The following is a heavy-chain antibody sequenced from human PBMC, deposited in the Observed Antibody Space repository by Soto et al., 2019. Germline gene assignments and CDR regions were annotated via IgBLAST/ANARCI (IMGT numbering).Heavy chain of an antibody. V-gene: IGHV4-31*03. CDR3: APYGSGSYQPFDY. J-gene: IGHJ4*02. D-gene: IGHD3-10*01. Sequence: QVQLQESGPGLVKPSQTLSLTCTVSGGSISSGGYYWSWIRQHPGKGLEWIGYIYYSGSTYYNPSLKSRVIISVDTSKNQFSLKLSSVTAADTAVYYCAPYGSGSYQPFDYWGQGTLVTVSS. CDR1: GGSISSGGYY. CDR2: IYYSGST.